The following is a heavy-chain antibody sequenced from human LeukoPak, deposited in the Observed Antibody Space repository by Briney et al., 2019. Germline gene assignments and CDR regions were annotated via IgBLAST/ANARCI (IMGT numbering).Heavy chain of an antibody. V-gene: IGHV4-4*07. J-gene: IGHJ4*02. CDR1: GASIRSYY. D-gene: IGHD4-11*01. CDR3: ARSISVTTPFDY. CDR2: IYTSGST. Sequence: SETLSLTCTVSGASIRSYYWSWLRQPAGKGLEWIGRIYTSGSTNYNPSLKSRVTMSVDTSKNQFSLKLSSVTAADTAVYYCARSISVTTPFDYWGQGTLVTVSS.